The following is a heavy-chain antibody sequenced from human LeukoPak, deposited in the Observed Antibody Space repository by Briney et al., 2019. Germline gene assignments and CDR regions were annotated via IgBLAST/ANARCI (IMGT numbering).Heavy chain of an antibody. CDR3: FVGLDKREFAY. J-gene: IGHJ4*02. CDR2: TNPSGGST. CDR1: RHTFTSYY. V-gene: IGHV1-46*01. Sequence: GASVNVSCKASRHTFTSYYMLWVRQAPGQGVEWMGITNPSGGSTSDAQKFQVRVTMTRDTSTSTVYMERSSLRSEDPAVYYCFVGLDKREFAYGGEGTLVTVSS. D-gene: IGHD3-16*01.